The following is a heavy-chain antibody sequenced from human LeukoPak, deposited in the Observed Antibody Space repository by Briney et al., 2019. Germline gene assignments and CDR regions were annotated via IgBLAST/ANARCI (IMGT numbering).Heavy chain of an antibody. V-gene: IGHV3-30*02. D-gene: IGHD6-13*01. CDR1: GFTFSSYG. J-gene: IGHJ4*02. Sequence: PGGSLTLSCAASGFTFSSYGMHWVRQAPGKGLEWVGFIRYDGSKKYYADSVKGWFTISRDNFKNTLYLQMNTLRAEDTAVYYCAKSTLETAGNRGLFGSRVPPPYFDYWGQGTLVTVSS. CDR2: IRYDGSKK. CDR3: AKSTLETAGNRGLFGSRVPPPYFDY.